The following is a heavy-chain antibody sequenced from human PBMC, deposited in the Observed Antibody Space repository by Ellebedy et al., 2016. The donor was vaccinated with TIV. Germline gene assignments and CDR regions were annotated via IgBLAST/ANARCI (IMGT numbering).Heavy chain of an antibody. J-gene: IGHJ3*02. V-gene: IGHV3-30*02. CDR1: GFTFRSYG. D-gene: IGHD2-15*01. CDR3: AKLIQQTDKDAVEI. Sequence: GESLKISCAASGFTFRSYGMYWVRQAPGKGLEWAAFIQYDGSDKHYADSVKGRFTISRDNSRNTLYLQMNSLRAEDTAVYYCAKLIQQTDKDAVEIWGQGTMVTVSS. CDR2: IQYDGSDK.